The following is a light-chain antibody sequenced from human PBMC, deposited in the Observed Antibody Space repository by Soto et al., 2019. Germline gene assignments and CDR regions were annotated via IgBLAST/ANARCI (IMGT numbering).Light chain of an antibody. Sequence: DIQMTQSPSTLSASVGDRVTITCRASQSISSWLAWYQQKPGQAPKLLIYKASTLQSGVPSRFSGSGSGTEFTLAISSLQPDDSATYYCQQYHDNWTFGQGTK. V-gene: IGKV1-5*03. CDR1: QSISSW. J-gene: IGKJ1*01. CDR2: KAS. CDR3: QQYHDNWT.